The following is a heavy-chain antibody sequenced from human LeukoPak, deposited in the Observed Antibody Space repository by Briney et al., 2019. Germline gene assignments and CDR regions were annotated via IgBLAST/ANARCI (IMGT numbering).Heavy chain of an antibody. Sequence: GGSLRLSCAASGFTFSSYAMSWVRQAPGKGLEWVSAISGSGGSTYYADSVNGRFTISRDNSKNTLYLQINSLRAEDTAVYYCAKDQGHYGGSYEYGGRGTVLTVSS. CDR2: ISGSGGST. CDR3: AKDQGHYGGSYEY. J-gene: IGHJ4*02. D-gene: IGHD1-26*01. V-gene: IGHV3-23*01. CDR1: GFTFSSYA.